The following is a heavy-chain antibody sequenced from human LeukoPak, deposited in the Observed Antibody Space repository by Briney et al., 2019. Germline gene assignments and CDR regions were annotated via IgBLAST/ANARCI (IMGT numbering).Heavy chain of an antibody. Sequence: PGGSLRLSCAASGFIFSSYSMHWVRQAPGKGLEWVSSISSGSSYIFYADSVKGRFTISRDNAKNSLYLQMNSLRAEDTAVYFCAKGPETIDTPGKGYFDHWGQGTLVTVSS. J-gene: IGHJ4*02. CDR2: ISSGSSYI. CDR3: AKGPETIDTPGKGYFDH. V-gene: IGHV3-21*01. D-gene: IGHD3-9*01. CDR1: GFIFSSYS.